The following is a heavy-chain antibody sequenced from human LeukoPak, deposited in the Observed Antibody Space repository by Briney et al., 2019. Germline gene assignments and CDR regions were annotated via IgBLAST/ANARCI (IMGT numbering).Heavy chain of an antibody. V-gene: IGHV3-23*01. CDR1: GFTFSSYA. J-gene: IGHJ4*02. Sequence: PGGSLRLSCAASGFTFSSYAMSWVRQAPGKGLEWVSAISGSGGSTYYADSVKGRFTISRDNSKNTLYLQMNSLRAEDTAVYYCAKDQDYDFWSGYYTNWGQGTLVTVSS. CDR2: ISGSGGST. CDR3: AKDQDYDFWSGYYTN. D-gene: IGHD3-3*01.